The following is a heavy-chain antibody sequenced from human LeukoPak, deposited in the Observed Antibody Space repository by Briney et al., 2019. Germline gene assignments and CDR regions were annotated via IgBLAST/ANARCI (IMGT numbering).Heavy chain of an antibody. CDR1: GGSFSGYY. CDR2: INHSGST. D-gene: IGHD3-9*01. CDR3: ARGTGLLTGYFSRGPGSVFDY. Sequence: KPSETLSLTCAVYGGSFSGYYWSWIRQPPGKGLEWIGEINHSGSTNYNPSLKSRVTISVDTSKNQFSLKLSSVTAADTAVYYCARGTGLLTGYFSRGPGSVFDYWGQGTLVTVSS. V-gene: IGHV4-34*01. J-gene: IGHJ4*02.